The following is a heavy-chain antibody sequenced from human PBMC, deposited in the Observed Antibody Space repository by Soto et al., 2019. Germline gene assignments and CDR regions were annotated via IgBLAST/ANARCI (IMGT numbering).Heavy chain of an antibody. V-gene: IGHV3-30*18. D-gene: IGHD6-19*01. Sequence: GGSLRLSCAASGFTFSSYGMHWVRQAPGKGLEWVAVISYDGSNKYYADSVKGRFTISRDNSKNTLYLQMNSLRAEDTAVYYCAKDHRGIAVAPLNFDYWGQGTLVTVSS. CDR1: GFTFSSYG. CDR2: ISYDGSNK. J-gene: IGHJ4*02. CDR3: AKDHRGIAVAPLNFDY.